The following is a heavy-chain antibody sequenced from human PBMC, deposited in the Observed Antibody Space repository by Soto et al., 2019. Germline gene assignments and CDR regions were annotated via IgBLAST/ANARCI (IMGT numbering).Heavy chain of an antibody. D-gene: IGHD6-6*01. CDR1: GFTFSSYW. Sequence: GGSLRLSCAASGFTFSSYWMHWVRQAPGKGLVWVSRINSDGSSTRYADSVKGRFTISRDNAKNTLYLQMNSLRAEDTAVYYCAREWDSSSSPLFGYWGQGTLVTVSS. CDR3: AREWDSSSSPLFGY. J-gene: IGHJ4*02. V-gene: IGHV3-74*01. CDR2: INSDGSST.